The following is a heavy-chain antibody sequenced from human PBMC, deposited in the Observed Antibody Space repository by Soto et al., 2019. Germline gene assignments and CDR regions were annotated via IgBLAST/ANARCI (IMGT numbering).Heavy chain of an antibody. D-gene: IGHD6-13*01. CDR2: IIPIFGKA. CDR1: GGTFSSYA. Sequence: QVQLVQSGAEVKKPGSSVKVSCKASGGTFSSYAISWVRQAPGQGLEWMGGIIPIFGKANYAQKFQRRVTITADESTSKAHMELSSLRSEGTAVYYGARGEQQLAPFEYWGQGTLVTVSS. V-gene: IGHV1-69*12. CDR3: ARGEQQLAPFEY. J-gene: IGHJ4*02.